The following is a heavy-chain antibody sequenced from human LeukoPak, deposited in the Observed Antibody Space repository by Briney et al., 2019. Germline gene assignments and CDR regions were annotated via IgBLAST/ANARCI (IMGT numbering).Heavy chain of an antibody. V-gene: IGHV3-53*05. J-gene: IGHJ6*02. Sequence: PGGSLRLSCAASGFTVSSKYMGWVRQAPGRGLEWVSVIYTAGSTYYADSVKGRFTISRDNSKNTLYLQMNSLRAEDTAVYYCARDLVVPAAIGYYYYGMDVWGQGTTVTVSS. CDR1: GFTVSSKY. D-gene: IGHD2-2*01. CDR2: IYTAGST. CDR3: ARDLVVPAAIGYYYYGMDV.